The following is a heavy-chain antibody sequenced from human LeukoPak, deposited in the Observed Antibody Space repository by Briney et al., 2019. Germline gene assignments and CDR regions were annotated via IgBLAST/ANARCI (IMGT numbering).Heavy chain of an antibody. CDR2: IKQDGSEK. V-gene: IGHV3-7*01. CDR1: GFTFSSYW. CDR3: AREFNAAGIYDAFDI. D-gene: IGHD5/OR15-5a*01. J-gene: IGHJ3*02. Sequence: PGGSLRLSCAASGFTFSSYWMSWVRQAPGKGLEWVANIKQDGSEKYYVDSVKGRFTISRDNSKNTLYLQMNSLRAEDTAVYYCAREFNAAGIYDAFDIWGQGTMVTVSS.